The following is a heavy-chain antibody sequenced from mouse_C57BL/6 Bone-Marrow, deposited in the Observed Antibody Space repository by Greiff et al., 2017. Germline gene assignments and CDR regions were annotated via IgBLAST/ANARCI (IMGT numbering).Heavy chain of an antibody. J-gene: IGHJ4*01. CDR1: GYPFTSYW. V-gene: IGHV1-72*01. CDR2: IDPYSGGT. Sequence: QVQLKQPGAELVKPGASVKLSCKASGYPFTSYWMLWVKQRPGRGLEWIGRIDPYSGGTKSNEKFKSKATLTVDKPSSTAYMQLSSLTSEDSAVYYCARGDYDVIYYAMDYGGQGTSVTESS. D-gene: IGHD2-4*01. CDR3: ARGDYDVIYYAMDY.